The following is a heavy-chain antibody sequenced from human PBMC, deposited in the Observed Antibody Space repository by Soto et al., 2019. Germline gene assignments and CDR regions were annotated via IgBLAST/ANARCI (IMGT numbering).Heavy chain of an antibody. CDR1: GGTLNTYT. D-gene: IGHD5-18*01. CDR2: VLPFLGTT. J-gene: IGHJ4*02. Sequence: QLQLVQSGAAVKKPGSSVKVSCKASGGTLNTYTISWVRQAPGQGLEWMGSVLPFLGTTNYAKKFQGRVTITADQSTSTMELSSLRSADTAMYFCARDVTAMEALHYYDTWRQGTPVTVSS. CDR3: ARDVTAMEALHYYDT. V-gene: IGHV1-69*08.